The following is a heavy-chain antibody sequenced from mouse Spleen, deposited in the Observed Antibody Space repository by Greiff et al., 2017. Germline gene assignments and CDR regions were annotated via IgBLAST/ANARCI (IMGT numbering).Heavy chain of an antibody. CDR2: ISYDGSN. J-gene: IGHJ2*01. Sequence: ESGPGLVKPSQSLSLTCSVTGYSITSGYYWNWIRQFPGNKLEWMGYISYDGSNNYNPSLKNRISITRDTSKNQFFLKLNSVTTEDTATYYCARRGYYGSSYPYFDYWGQGTTLTVSS. V-gene: IGHV3-6*01. D-gene: IGHD1-1*01. CDR3: ARRGYYGSSYPYFDY. CDR1: GYSITSGYY.